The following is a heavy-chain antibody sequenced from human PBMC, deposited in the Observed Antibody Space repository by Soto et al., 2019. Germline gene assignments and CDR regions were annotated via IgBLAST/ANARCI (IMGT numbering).Heavy chain of an antibody. CDR2: IYWDDNK. CDR3: AHSWNCSGGSCYYSKWFDP. CDR1: GFSLNTNGGG. Sequence: QITLKESGPTLVKPTQTLTLTCTFSGFSLNTNGGGVGWIRQSPGKALEWLALIYWDDNKRYSPSLKSRLTITKDPSKNPVILTITNMDPVDTATYSCAHSWNCSGGSCYYSKWFDPWGQGTLVTVSS. V-gene: IGHV2-5*02. J-gene: IGHJ5*02. D-gene: IGHD2-15*01.